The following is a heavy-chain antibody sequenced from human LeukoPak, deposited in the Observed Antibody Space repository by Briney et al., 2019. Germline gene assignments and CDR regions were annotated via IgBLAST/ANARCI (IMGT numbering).Heavy chain of an antibody. CDR2: ISGSAYST. J-gene: IGHJ6*03. Sequence: GGSLRLSCAASGFTFSNYAMSWVRQAPGKGLEWVSAISGSAYSTYYADSVKGRFTISRDNAKNSLYLQMNSLRAEDTAVYYCAREESGFLEWLSNYYYYMDVWGKGTTVTVSS. CDR3: AREESGFLEWLSNYYYYMDV. CDR1: GFTFSNYA. V-gene: IGHV3-23*01. D-gene: IGHD3-3*01.